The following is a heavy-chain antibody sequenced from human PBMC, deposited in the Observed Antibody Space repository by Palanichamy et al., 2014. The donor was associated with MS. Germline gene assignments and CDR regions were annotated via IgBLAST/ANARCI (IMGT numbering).Heavy chain of an antibody. J-gene: IGHJ5*02. V-gene: IGHV3-49*03. D-gene: IGHD4-17*01. CDR1: GFTFGDYA. CDR2: IKSKTYGGTT. CDR3: NRWVFTETTT. Sequence: EVQLVESGGGLVQPGRSLRLSCTTSGFTFGDYAMTWFRQAPGKGLEWVGFIKSKTYGGTTEYAASVKGRFSISRGDSKRIAYLQMNSLKPEDTAVYFCNRWVFTETTTWGQGTLVTVSS.